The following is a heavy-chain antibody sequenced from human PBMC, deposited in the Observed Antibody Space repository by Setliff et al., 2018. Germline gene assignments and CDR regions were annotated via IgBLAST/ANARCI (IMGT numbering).Heavy chain of an antibody. CDR1: GFTFSYAW. D-gene: IGHD1-26*01. CDR3: STGSIVGATAAEYFQH. J-gene: IGHJ1*01. Sequence: GGSLRLSCAASGFTFSYAWMHWVRQAPGKGLEWVATIFGSGANTYYADSVKGRFTISRDNSKNTLYLQMNSLRAEDTAVYYCSTGSIVGATAAEYFQHWGQGTLVTVSS. CDR2: IFGSGANT. V-gene: IGHV3-23*01.